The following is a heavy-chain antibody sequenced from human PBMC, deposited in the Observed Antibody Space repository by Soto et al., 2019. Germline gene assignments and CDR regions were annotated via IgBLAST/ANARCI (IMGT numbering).Heavy chain of an antibody. D-gene: IGHD5-12*01. CDR1: GGSFSGYY. CDR3: ARGYSGYEKYYYYYYYMDV. Sequence: SETLSLTCAVYGGSFSGYYWSWIRQPPGKGLEWIGEINHSGSTNYNPSLKSRVTISVDTSKNQFSLKLSSVTAADTAVYYCARGYSGYEKYYYYYYYMDVWGKGTTVTVSS. J-gene: IGHJ6*03. CDR2: INHSGST. V-gene: IGHV4-34*01.